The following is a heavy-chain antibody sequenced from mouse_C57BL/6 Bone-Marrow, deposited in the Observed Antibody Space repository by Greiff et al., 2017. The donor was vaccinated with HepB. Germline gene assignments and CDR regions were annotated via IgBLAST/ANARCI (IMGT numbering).Heavy chain of an antibody. CDR3: TRKGAYYGSRTYWYFDV. CDR2: IDPETGGT. CDR1: GYTFTDYE. D-gene: IGHD1-1*01. J-gene: IGHJ1*03. Sequence: QVQLKQSGAELVRPGASVTLSCKASGYTFTDYEMHWVKQTPVHGLEWIGAIDPETGGTAYNQKFKGKAILTADKSSSTAYMELRSLTSEDSAVYYCTRKGAYYGSRTYWYFDVWGTGTTVTVSS. V-gene: IGHV1-15*01.